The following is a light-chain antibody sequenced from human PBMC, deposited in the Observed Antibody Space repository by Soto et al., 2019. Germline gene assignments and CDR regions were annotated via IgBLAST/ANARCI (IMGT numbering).Light chain of an antibody. Sequence: QSVLTPPPSVSGAPGQRVTLSCPGSSSNIGAGYDVHWYQQLPGTAPKLLIYGNSNRPSGVPDRFSGSKSGTSASLAITGLQAEDEADYYCQSYDSSREGVFGTGSKVTVL. CDR1: SSNIGAGYD. J-gene: IGLJ1*01. CDR3: QSYDSSREGV. V-gene: IGLV1-40*01. CDR2: GNS.